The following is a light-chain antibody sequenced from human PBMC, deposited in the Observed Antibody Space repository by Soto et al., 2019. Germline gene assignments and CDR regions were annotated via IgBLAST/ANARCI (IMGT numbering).Light chain of an antibody. CDR1: SRDIGAYSF. CDR2: DVN. J-gene: IGLJ1*01. Sequence: QSGLSQPGSVSRFRAQSITISGTGTSRDIGAYSFVSWYQQHPGKAPKLMIYDVNNRPLVVSDRFSGSKCGNTASLTISCFRAEDEAHYNCNAYTSSSTSYVFGTETKMTV. V-gene: IGLV2-14*01. CDR3: NAYTSSSTSYV.